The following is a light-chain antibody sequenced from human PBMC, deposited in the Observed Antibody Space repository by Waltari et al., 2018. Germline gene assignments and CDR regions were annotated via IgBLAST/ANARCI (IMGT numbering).Light chain of an antibody. J-gene: IGLJ2*01. Sequence: QSGLTQPASMSGSPGQSISISCSGSGSDLGASRFVSWYQQFPGSPPKLLIYDGSHRPSGISDRFSGSTSGYKASLTITNLQIEDEADYFCSSYSNDHTVIFGAGTRLTVL. CDR3: SSYSNDHTVI. CDR1: GSDLGASRF. CDR2: DGS. V-gene: IGLV2-14*03.